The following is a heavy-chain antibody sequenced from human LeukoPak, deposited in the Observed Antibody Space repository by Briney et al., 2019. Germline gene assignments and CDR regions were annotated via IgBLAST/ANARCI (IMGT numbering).Heavy chain of an antibody. V-gene: IGHV1-2*07. CDR2: FNPNSGVA. J-gene: IGHJ4*02. CDR3: ARATFIAAADLFDY. D-gene: IGHD6-13*01. Sequence: ASVKFSCKAAGYPYTSYDINGVRPAPGQGGEGLGWFNPNSGVAISSNTFQGRVTMTRDTSISTAYMELSRLRSDDTAVYYCARATFIAAADLFDYWGQGTLVTVSS. CDR1: GYPYTSYD.